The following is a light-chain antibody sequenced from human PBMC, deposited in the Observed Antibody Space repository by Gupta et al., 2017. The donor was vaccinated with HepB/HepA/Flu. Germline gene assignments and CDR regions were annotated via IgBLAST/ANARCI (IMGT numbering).Light chain of an antibody. J-gene: IGKJ5*01. CDR1: HSISSY. Sequence: DIPMTQSPSSLSASVGDRVTITCRARHSISSYLDWYQQKPRKTPKLLIYAASMWQSGVPTRLSGSGYGKDVTLTISSRQPEDFATYYSQQSYSNPQVTFGEGTRMEIK. CDR2: AAS. CDR3: QQSYSNPQVT. V-gene: IGKV1-39*01.